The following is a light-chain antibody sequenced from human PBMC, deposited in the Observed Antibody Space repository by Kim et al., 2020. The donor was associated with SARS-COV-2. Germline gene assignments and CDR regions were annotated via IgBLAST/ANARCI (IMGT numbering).Light chain of an antibody. CDR1: QSIRTY. J-gene: IGKJ4*01. V-gene: IGKV1-39*01. CDR3: QQKYSAPLT. Sequence: DIQMTQSPSSLSASVGDRVTITCRASQSIRTYLNWYQQKPGKAPELLIYTASSLESGVPSRFSGSGSGTDFSLTISSLQPGDFATYYCQQKYSAPLTFGGGTKVDIK. CDR2: TAS.